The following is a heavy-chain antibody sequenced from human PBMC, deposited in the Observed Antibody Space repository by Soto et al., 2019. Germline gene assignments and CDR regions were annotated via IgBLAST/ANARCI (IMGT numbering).Heavy chain of an antibody. D-gene: IGHD1-1*01. Sequence: SQTLSLTCAISGDSVSSNSAAWNWIRQSPSRGLEXLGXTYXXSXXXXXYXXSVKSRITINPDTSRNQFSLQLNSVTPEDTAVYFCARDRYANTYFDYWGQGTLVTASS. J-gene: IGHJ4*02. CDR3: ARDRYANTYFDY. CDR2: TYXXSXXXX. V-gene: IGHV6-1*01. CDR1: GDSVSSNSAA.